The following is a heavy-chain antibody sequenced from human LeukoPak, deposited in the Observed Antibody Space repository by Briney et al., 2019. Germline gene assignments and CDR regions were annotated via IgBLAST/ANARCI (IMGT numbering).Heavy chain of an antibody. V-gene: IGHV4-39*07. CDR1: GGSISSSSYY. CDR2: INYSGST. D-gene: IGHD2-2*01. CDR3: ARHQKSARLAEIPAAHTYYFDL. J-gene: IGHJ4*02. Sequence: SETLSLTCTVSGGSISSSSYYWGWIRQPPGKGLEWIGSINYSGSTYFNPSLKSRVTISVDTSKNQFSLKLSSVTAADTAVYYCARHQKSARLAEIPAAHTYYFDLWGQGTLVTVSS.